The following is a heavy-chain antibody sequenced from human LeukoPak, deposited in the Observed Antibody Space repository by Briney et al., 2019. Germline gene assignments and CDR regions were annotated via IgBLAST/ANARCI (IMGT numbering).Heavy chain of an antibody. V-gene: IGHV3-48*03. CDR2: ISSSGSTI. J-gene: IGHJ4*02. Sequence: GGSLRLSCAASGFTFSSYEMNWVRQAPGKGLEWVSYISSSGSTIYYADSVKGRFTISRDNAKNSLYLQMNSLGAEDTAVYYCARDSPYDYVWGSYRYVPFDYWGQGTLVTVSS. D-gene: IGHD3-16*02. CDR3: ARDSPYDYVWGSYRYVPFDY. CDR1: GFTFSSYE.